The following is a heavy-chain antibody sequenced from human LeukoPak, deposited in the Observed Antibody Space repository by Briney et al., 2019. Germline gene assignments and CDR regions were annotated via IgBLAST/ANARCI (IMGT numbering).Heavy chain of an antibody. CDR2: IRSKPYGGTA. CDR1: GFTFSYFW. Sequence: GGSLRLSCAASGFTFSYFWMSWVRQAPGKGLEWVGFIRSKPYGGTADYAESVKGRFTISRDDSRTIAYLDMNGLKTEDSAVYHCTVQVIPSDKWFDPWGLGTPVSVSS. D-gene: IGHD2-21*01. V-gene: IGHV3-49*04. J-gene: IGHJ5*02. CDR3: TVQVIPSDKWFDP.